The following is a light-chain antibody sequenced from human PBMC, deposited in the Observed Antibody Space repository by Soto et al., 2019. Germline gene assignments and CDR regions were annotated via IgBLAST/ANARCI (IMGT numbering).Light chain of an antibody. CDR3: QQRSNWPPT. Sequence: EIVLTQSPATLSLSPGERATLSCRASQSVGRYLAWYQQKAGQAPRLLIFDTSNSATGIPARFSGSGSGTDFTHTISSLEPEDSAVYYCQQRSNWPPTFGGGTKVEIK. CDR1: QSVGRY. V-gene: IGKV3-11*01. CDR2: DTS. J-gene: IGKJ4*01.